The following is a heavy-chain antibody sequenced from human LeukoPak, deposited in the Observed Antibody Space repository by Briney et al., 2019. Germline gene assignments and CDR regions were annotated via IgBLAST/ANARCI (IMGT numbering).Heavy chain of an antibody. J-gene: IGHJ4*02. CDR3: ARWERHSSSLWYYFDY. D-gene: IGHD6-6*01. Sequence: ASVKVSCKASGYTFTSYYMHWVRQAPGQGLEWMGIINPSGGSTSYAQKFQGRVTMTRDTSTSTVYMELSSLRSEDTAVYYCARWERHSSSLWYYFDYWGQGTLVTVSS. CDR2: INPSGGST. V-gene: IGHV1-46*01. CDR1: GYTFTSYY.